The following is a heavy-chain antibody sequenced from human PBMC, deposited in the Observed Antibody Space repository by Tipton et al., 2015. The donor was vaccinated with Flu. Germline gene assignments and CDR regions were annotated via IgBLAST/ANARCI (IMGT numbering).Heavy chain of an antibody. Sequence: GLVKPSETLSLTCAVSGYSISSGYYWGWIRQPPGKGLEWIGSIYHSGSTYYNPSLKSRVTISVDTSKNQFSLKLSSVTAADTAVYYCARDPHPSSSGWYRDPFALYGMDVWGQGTTVTVSS. V-gene: IGHV4-38-2*02. CDR1: GYSISSGYY. D-gene: IGHD6-19*01. J-gene: IGHJ6*02. CDR3: ARDPHPSSSGWYRDPFALYGMDV. CDR2: IYHSGST.